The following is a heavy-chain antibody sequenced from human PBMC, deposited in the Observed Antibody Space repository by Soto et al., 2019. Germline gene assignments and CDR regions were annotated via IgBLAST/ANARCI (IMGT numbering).Heavy chain of an antibody. CDR1: GYTFCDYD. CDR2: ISSSGSTI. V-gene: IGHV3-11*01. CDR3: ARGFRFLGVTVVPLDY. Sequence: PGCCLRLSCAASGYTFCDYDMSGIRQAPGKGLEWVSYISSSGSTIYYADSVKGRFTISRDNAKNSLYLQMNSLRAEDTAVYYCARGFRFLGVTVVPLDYWGQGTLVTVSS. D-gene: IGHD6-6*01. J-gene: IGHJ4*02.